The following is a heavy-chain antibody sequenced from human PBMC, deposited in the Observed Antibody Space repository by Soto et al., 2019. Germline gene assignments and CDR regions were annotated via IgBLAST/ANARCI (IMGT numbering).Heavy chain of an antibody. Sequence: PGGSLRLSCAASGFTFSSYAMSWVRQAPGKGLEWVSAISGSGGSTYYADSVKGRFTISGDNSKNTLYLQMNSLRAEDTAVYYCAKHRYSSGWSHFDYWGQGTLVTVSS. V-gene: IGHV3-23*01. CDR3: AKHRYSSGWSHFDY. CDR2: ISGSGGST. CDR1: GFTFSSYA. J-gene: IGHJ4*02. D-gene: IGHD6-19*01.